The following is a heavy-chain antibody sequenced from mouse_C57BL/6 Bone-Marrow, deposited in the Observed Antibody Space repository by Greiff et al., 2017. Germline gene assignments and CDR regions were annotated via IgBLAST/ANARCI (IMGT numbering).Heavy chain of an antibody. CDR1: GFNIKDDY. CDR3: TTLQLGRSY. V-gene: IGHV14-4*01. D-gene: IGHD4-1*02. Sequence: EVQLVESGAELVRPGVSVKLSCTASGFNIKDDYMHWVKQRPEQGLEWIGWIDPENGDTEYASKFQGKATITADTSSNTAYLQLSSLTSEDTAVYYCTTLQLGRSYWGQGTTLTVSS. CDR2: IDPENGDT. J-gene: IGHJ2*01.